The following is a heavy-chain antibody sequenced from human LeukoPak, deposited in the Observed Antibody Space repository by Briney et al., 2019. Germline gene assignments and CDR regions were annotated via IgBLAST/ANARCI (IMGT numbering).Heavy chain of an antibody. D-gene: IGHD2-2*01. CDR1: GYSISSGYY. V-gene: IGHV4-38-2*02. J-gene: IGHJ5*02. CDR3: ALQPARRLSWFDP. Sequence: SETLSLTCTVSGYSISSGYYWGWIRQPPGKGLEWIANIYHSGNTYYNPSLKSRVTISVDTSRNQFSLKLSSVTAADTVVYYCALQPARRLSWFDPWGQGTLVTVSS. CDR2: IYHSGNT.